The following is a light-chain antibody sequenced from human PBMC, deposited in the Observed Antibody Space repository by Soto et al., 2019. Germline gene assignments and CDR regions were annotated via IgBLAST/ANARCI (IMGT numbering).Light chain of an antibody. CDR2: GAS. Sequence: EIVMTPSPATLSMSPGERATLSCRASQSVSSSYLAWYQQKPGQAPRLLIYGASSRATGIPDRFSGSGSGADFTLTISRLEPEDFAIYYCQQYNNWPPVTFGQGTRLEIK. CDR3: QQYNNWPPVT. V-gene: IGKV3-20*01. J-gene: IGKJ5*01. CDR1: QSVSSSY.